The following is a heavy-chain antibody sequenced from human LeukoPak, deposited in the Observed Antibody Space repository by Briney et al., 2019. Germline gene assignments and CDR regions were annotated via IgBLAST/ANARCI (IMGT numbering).Heavy chain of an antibody. CDR3: ARAPHRWIVATFYMDV. CDR2: ISSSSSSYI. J-gene: IGHJ6*03. D-gene: IGHD5-12*01. V-gene: IGHV3-21*01. Sequence: GGSLRLSCAASGFTFSSYSMNWVRQAPGKGLEWVSSISSSSSSYIYYADSVKGRFTISRDNAKNSLYLQMNSLRAEDTAVYYCARAPHRWIVATFYMDVWGKGTTVTISS. CDR1: GFTFSSYS.